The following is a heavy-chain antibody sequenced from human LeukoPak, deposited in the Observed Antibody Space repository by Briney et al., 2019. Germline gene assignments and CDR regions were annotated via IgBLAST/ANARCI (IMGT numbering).Heavy chain of an antibody. CDR3: AKLATSDTGETY. V-gene: IGHV1-46*01. Sequence: GASVKVSCKASGYTFTINHIHWVRQAPGQGLEWMGVINPSGDSTTYAQNLQGRVTMTRDTSTSTVYMELRSLRSGDTAIYYCAKLATSDTGETYWGQGTLVTVSS. D-gene: IGHD3-16*01. J-gene: IGHJ4*02. CDR2: INPSGDST. CDR1: GYTFTINH.